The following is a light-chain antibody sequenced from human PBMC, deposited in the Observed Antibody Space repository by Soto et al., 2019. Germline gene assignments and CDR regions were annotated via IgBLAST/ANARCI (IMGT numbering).Light chain of an antibody. Sequence: EVVMTQSPSTLSMSXGKRTTRAXXASQSVNTNLAWYQQKPGQAPRVLIYAASTRATGIPDRFSGSGSGTDFTLTISSLQSEDFAVYYCQHYNNWPLTFGGGTKVDIK. CDR2: AAS. CDR3: QHYNNWPLT. J-gene: IGKJ4*01. CDR1: QSVNTN. V-gene: IGKV3-15*01.